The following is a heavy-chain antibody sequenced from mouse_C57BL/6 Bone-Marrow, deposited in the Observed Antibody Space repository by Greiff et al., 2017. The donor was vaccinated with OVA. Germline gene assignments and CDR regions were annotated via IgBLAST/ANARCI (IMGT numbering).Heavy chain of an antibody. CDR1: GYTFTDYY. J-gene: IGHJ3*01. D-gene: IGHD1-1*01. V-gene: IGHV1-75*01. Sequence: QVQLKHSGPELVKPGASVKISCKASGYTFTDYYINWVKQRPGQGLEWIGWIFPGSGSTYYNEKFKGKATLTVDKSSSTAYMLLSSLTSEDSAVYFCARQFYYGSAWFAYWGQGTLVTVSA. CDR2: IFPGSGST. CDR3: ARQFYYGSAWFAY.